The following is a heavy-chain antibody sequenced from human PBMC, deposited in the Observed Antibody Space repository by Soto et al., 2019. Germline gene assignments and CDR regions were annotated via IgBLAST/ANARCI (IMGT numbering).Heavy chain of an antibody. J-gene: IGHJ5*02. CDR2: VDYSGST. V-gene: IGHV4-39*01. CDR1: GGAISSSSYY. CDR3: ARLHFPDWFAP. Sequence: SETLSLTCTVSGGAISSSSYYWGWIRQPPGKGLEWIGSVDYSGSTYYNPSLKSRFTISVDTSKSQFSLKLSSVSAADTAVYYCARLHFPDWFAPWGQGTMVTVSS.